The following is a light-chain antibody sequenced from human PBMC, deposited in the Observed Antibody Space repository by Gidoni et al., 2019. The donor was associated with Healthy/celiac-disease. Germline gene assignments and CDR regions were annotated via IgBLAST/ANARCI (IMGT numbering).Light chain of an antibody. Sequence: VLTQSPGTLSLSPGERATLSCRASQSVSSSYLAWYQQKPGQAPRLLIYGASSRATGIPDRFSGSGSGTDFTLTISRLETEDFAVYYCQQYGSAPWTFGQGTKVEIK. V-gene: IGKV3-20*01. J-gene: IGKJ1*01. CDR3: QQYGSAPWT. CDR2: GAS. CDR1: QSVSSSY.